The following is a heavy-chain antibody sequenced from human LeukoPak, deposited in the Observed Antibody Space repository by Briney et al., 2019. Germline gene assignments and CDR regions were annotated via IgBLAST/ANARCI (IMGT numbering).Heavy chain of an antibody. CDR1: GFPLSSYS. J-gene: IGHJ4*02. CDR3: ARVKGNYFDY. Sequence: PGGSLRLSCAASGFPLSSYSINWFRQAPGKGLEWVAYISASGSNIYYVDSVMGRFTVSRDNPKSSLFLQMNSPRAEDTAVYYCARVKGNYFDYWGQGALVTVSS. CDR2: ISASGSNI. V-gene: IGHV3-48*01.